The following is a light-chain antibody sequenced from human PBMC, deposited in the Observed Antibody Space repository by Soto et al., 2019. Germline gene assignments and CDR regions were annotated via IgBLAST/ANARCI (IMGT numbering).Light chain of an antibody. V-gene: IGKV1-33*01. CDR1: QDISNY. Sequence: DIQMHQSPSSLSASVGDRVTITCQASQDISNYLNWYQQKPGKAPKLLIYDASNLETGVPSRFSGSGSGTDFTFTISSLQPEDIATYYCQQYDNLPSLTFGGGTKGELK. CDR2: DAS. J-gene: IGKJ4*01. CDR3: QQYDNLPSLT.